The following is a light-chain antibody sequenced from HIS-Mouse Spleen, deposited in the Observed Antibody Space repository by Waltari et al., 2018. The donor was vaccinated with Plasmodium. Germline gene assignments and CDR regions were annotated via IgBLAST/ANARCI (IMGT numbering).Light chain of an antibody. CDR2: GKN. Sequence: SSELTQDPAVSVALVQTVRITSQGDSLRSYYASWYPQKPGQAPVLVIYGKNNRPSGIPDRFSGSSSGNTASLTITGAQAEDEADYYCNSRDSSGNHLVFGGGTKLTVL. J-gene: IGLJ3*02. CDR3: NSRDSSGNHLV. CDR1: SLRSYY. V-gene: IGLV3-19*01.